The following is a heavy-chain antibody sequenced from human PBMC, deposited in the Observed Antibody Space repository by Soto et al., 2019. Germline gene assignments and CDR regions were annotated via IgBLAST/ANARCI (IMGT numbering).Heavy chain of an antibody. Sequence: QGQLVQSGAEEKKPGASVKVSCKASGYTFTGYAMHWVRQAPGQRLEWMGWINAGNGNTKYSQKFQSRVTITRDTSASTAYMELSSLRSEDTAVYYCARSAVSPFGGLIGPFDYWGQGNLVTVSS. CDR2: INAGNGNT. V-gene: IGHV1-3*05. D-gene: IGHD3-16*02. CDR1: GYTFTGYA. CDR3: ARSAVSPFGGLIGPFDY. J-gene: IGHJ4*02.